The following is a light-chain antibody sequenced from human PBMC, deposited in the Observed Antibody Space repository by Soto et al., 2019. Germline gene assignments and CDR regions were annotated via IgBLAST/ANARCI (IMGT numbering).Light chain of an antibody. CDR3: QQYNNWPRT. V-gene: IGKV3-15*01. CDR2: GAS. CDR1: QSVSSN. Sequence: ERVMTQSPATLSVSPGARVILSCRASQSVSSNLAWFQQKPGQAPRLLIYGASTRATGIPARFSGSGSGTEFTLTISSLQSEDFAVYYCQQYNNWPRTFGQGTKVEVK. J-gene: IGKJ1*01.